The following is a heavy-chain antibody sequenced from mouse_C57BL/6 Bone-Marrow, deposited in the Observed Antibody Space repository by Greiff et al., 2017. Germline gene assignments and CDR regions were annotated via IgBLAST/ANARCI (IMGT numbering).Heavy chain of an antibody. CDR2: IHPNSGST. CDR3: ARCLCDYYAMDY. J-gene: IGHJ4*01. Sequence: QLQQPGAELVKPGASVKLSCKASGYTFTSYWMHWVKQRPGQGLEWIGMIHPNSGSTNYNEKFKSKATLTVDKSSSTAYMQLSSLTSEDSAVYYCARCLCDYYAMDYWGQGTSVTVSS. V-gene: IGHV1-64*01. CDR1: GYTFTSYW. D-gene: IGHD6-5*01.